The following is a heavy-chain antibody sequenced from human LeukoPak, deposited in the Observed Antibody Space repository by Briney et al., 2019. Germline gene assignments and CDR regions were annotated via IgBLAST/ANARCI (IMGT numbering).Heavy chain of an antibody. CDR2: IYTSGST. CDR1: GGSFSGYY. V-gene: IGHV4-59*10. Sequence: SETLSLTCGVYGGSFSGYYWSWIRQPAGKGLEWIGRIYTSGSTNYNPSLKSRVTISVDTSKNQFSPKLSSVTAADTAVYYCARSPVDTAMVQDYWGQGTLVTVSS. D-gene: IGHD5-18*01. J-gene: IGHJ4*02. CDR3: ARSPVDTAMVQDY.